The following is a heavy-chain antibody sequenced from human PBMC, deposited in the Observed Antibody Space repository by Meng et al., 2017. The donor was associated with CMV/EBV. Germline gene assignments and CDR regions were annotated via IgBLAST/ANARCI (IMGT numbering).Heavy chain of an antibody. V-gene: IGHV3-21*04. D-gene: IGHD5-18*01. J-gene: IGHJ3*02. CDR2: ISSSSTYI. CDR3: AKGRYTYGYLSDI. Sequence: GGSLRLSCAASGFTFSDYSMNWVRQAPGKGLEWVSSISSSSTYIFYADSVKGRFTISRDNAKNSLYLQMNSLRAEDTAVYYCAKGRYTYGYLSDIWGQGTMVTVSS. CDR1: GFTFSDYS.